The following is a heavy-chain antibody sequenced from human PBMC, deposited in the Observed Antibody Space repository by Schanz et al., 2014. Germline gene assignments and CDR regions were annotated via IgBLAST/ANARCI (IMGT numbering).Heavy chain of an antibody. CDR2: ISYDGINK. J-gene: IGHJ4*02. V-gene: IGHV3-30*04. D-gene: IGHD1-26*01. CDR3: AKEWSPSF. CDR1: GFNFSTYA. Sequence: QVHLVESGGGVVQPGGSLRLSCAASGFNFSTYALHWVRQAPGKGLEWVAVISYDGINKYYADSVKGRFTVSRDNAKSTLFLQMDSLRPEDTAIYYCAKEWSPSFWGQGTLVTVSS.